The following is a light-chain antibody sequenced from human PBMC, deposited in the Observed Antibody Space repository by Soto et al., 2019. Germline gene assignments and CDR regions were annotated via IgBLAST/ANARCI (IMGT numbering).Light chain of an antibody. Sequence: ESVLTQCAATLCLSPWGRGTLSCRASQSVISYLAWYQQKAGQATRLLINAAHSRATGTPARVSGSGSGTEFTITISSLEPDDFAVYNCPQRSNWPPTSRQGTKVDIK. CDR3: PQRSNWPPT. V-gene: IGKV3-11*01. J-gene: IGKJ1*01. CDR2: AAH. CDR1: QSVISY.